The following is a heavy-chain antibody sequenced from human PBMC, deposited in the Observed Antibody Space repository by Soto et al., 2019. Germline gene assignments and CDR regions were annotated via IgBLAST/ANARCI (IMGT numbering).Heavy chain of an antibody. CDR2: SRSKAKSYAT. V-gene: IGHV3-73*02. CDR1: GFTFSGSA. CDR3: TSLGIAAAGTDY. J-gene: IGHJ4*02. D-gene: IGHD6-13*01. Sequence: EVQLVKSGGGLVQPGGSLKLSCAASGFTFSGSAMHWVRQASGKGLEWVGRSRSKAKSYATVYSTSVKGRFTISRDASKNTAYQQMNRLKTEDAAVYYCTSLGIAAAGTDYGGQGPLVTFSS.